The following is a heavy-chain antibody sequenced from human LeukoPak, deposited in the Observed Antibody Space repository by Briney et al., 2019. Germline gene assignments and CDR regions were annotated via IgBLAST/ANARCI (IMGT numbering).Heavy chain of an antibody. CDR2: IKQDGSEK. CDR1: GFTFSSYW. Sequence: PGGSLRLSCAASGFTFSSYWMSWVRQAPGKGLEWVANIKQDGSEKYYVDSVKGRFTISRDNAKNSLYLQMNSLRAEDTAVYYCARVDHGVYLRGVYFWSGYFDYWGQGTLVTVSS. V-gene: IGHV3-7*01. CDR3: ARVDHGVYLRGVYFWSGYFDY. J-gene: IGHJ4*02. D-gene: IGHD3-3*01.